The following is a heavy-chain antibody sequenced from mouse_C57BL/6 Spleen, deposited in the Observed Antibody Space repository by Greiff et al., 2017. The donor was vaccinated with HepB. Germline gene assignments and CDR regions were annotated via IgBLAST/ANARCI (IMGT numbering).Heavy chain of an antibody. J-gene: IGHJ4*01. CDR3: ARRTTLDFYYAMDY. Sequence: QLPQPGAELVKPGASVLLSCTASGYTFTCYWMHWVQQRPRQGLKLIGMIHPNSGSTNYNEKFKSKATLTVDKSSSTAYMQLSSLTSEDSAVYYCARRTTLDFYYAMDYWGQGTSVTVSS. D-gene: IGHD5-5*01. CDR1: GYTFTCYW. V-gene: IGHV1-64*01. CDR2: IHPNSGST.